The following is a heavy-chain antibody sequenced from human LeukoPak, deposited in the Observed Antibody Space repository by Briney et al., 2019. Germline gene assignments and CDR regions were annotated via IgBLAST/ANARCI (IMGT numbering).Heavy chain of an antibody. V-gene: IGHV3-21*01. CDR3: ARDPTGEYAFDI. D-gene: IGHD7-27*01. CDR1: GVTFSSYW. Sequence: GGSLRLSCAASGVTFSSYWMHWVREAAGTGRKGCSAISGSGGSTYYADSVKGRFTISRDNAKNSLYLQMNSLRAEDTAVYYCARDPTGEYAFDIWGQGTMVTVSS. CDR2: ISGSGGST. J-gene: IGHJ3*02.